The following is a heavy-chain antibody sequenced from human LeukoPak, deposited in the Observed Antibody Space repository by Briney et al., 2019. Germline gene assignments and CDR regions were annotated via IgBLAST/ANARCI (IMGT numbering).Heavy chain of an antibody. V-gene: IGHV3-30*18. CDR2: ISYDGSNK. CDR3: AKDRAVRGVISSGPEVEGNYYYYGMDV. CDR1: GFTFSSYG. D-gene: IGHD3-10*01. J-gene: IGHJ6*02. Sequence: PGGSLRLSCAASGFTFSSYGMHWVRQAPGKGLEWVAVISYDGSNKYYADSVKGRFTISRDNSKNTLYLQMNSLRAEDTAVYYCAKDRAVRGVISSGPEVEGNYYYYGMDVWGQGTTVTVSS.